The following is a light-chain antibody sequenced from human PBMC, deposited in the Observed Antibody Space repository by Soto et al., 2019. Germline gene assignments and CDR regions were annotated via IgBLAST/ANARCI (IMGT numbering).Light chain of an antibody. CDR2: HVS. J-gene: IGLJ1*01. V-gene: IGLV2-14*01. CDR1: SSDVGGYNY. Sequence: QSALTQPASVSGSPGQSTSISCTGNSSDVGGYNYVSWYQQYPGKAPKLMIYHVSNRPSGVSNRFSGSKSGNSASLTISGRQAEGGAEYYYRSYISTSTYVFGAETKVTVL. CDR3: RSYISTSTYV.